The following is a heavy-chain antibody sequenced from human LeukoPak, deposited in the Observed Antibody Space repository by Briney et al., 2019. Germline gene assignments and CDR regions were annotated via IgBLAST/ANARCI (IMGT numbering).Heavy chain of an antibody. D-gene: IGHD1-26*01. CDR3: SRESGAFCPFGY. Sequence: SETLSLTGDVSGGSISSTNWWSWVRQPPGQGLEWIGEISLTGETNYNPSLNGRVTMSLDKSRNQLSLKLTSVTAADTAIYYCSRESGAFCPFGYWGQGTLVIVPP. V-gene: IGHV4-4*02. CDR1: GGSISSTNW. CDR2: ISLTGET. J-gene: IGHJ4*02.